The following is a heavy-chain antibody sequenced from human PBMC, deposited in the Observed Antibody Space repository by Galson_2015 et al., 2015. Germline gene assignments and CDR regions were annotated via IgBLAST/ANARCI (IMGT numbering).Heavy chain of an antibody. Sequence: SLRLSCAASGFTFSSYYMSWVRQAPGKGLEWVSSISSTTTYIYYADSAKGRFTISRDNAKNSLYLQMNSLGAEDTAVYYCARQILDYDFWSGYYPTNFDYWGQGTLVTVSS. D-gene: IGHD3-3*01. CDR3: ARQILDYDFWSGYYPTNFDY. CDR1: GFTFSSYY. V-gene: IGHV3-21*01. J-gene: IGHJ4*02. CDR2: ISSTTTYI.